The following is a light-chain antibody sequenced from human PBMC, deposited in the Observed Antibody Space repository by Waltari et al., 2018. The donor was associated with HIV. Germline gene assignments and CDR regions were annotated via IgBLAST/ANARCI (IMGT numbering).Light chain of an antibody. V-gene: IGLV1-47*01. CDR3: ATWDDSLSGWV. Sequence: QSQLTQPPSASGTPGQRVTIACLGTTSNIGTNSVYWYKQVPGTPPKLLVYMNDQRPSWVPDRFAGSHFGTSASLAISGLRSEDEADYYCATWDDSLSGWVFGGGTRLTVL. J-gene: IGLJ3*02. CDR1: TSNIGTNS. CDR2: MND.